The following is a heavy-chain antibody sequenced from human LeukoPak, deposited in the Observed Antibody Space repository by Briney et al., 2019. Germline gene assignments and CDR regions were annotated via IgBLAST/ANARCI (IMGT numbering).Heavy chain of an antibody. CDR2: INHSGST. CDR3: ARCRYNKYFDY. J-gene: IGHJ4*02. D-gene: IGHD5-24*01. Sequence: SETLSLTCAVYGGSFSGYYWSWIRQPPGKGLEWIGVINHSGSTNYNPSLNSRGTISVDTSKYQFSLKLSAVTAADTAVYYCARCRYNKYFDYWGEGTLVTISS. CDR1: GGSFSGYY. V-gene: IGHV4-34*01.